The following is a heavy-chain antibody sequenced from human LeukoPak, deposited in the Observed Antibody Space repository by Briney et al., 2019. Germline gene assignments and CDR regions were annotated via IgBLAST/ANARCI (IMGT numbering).Heavy chain of an antibody. V-gene: IGHV3-23*01. Sequence: GGSLRLSCAASGFTFSSYDMGWVRQAPGKGLEWVSAISGSGGSTYYADSEKGRFTISRDNSKNTLYLQMNSLRAGDTAVYYCAKADCSSTSCCWDYYYMDVWGKGTTVTVSS. CDR3: AKADCSSTSCCWDYYYMDV. CDR2: ISGSGGST. J-gene: IGHJ6*03. CDR1: GFTFSSYD. D-gene: IGHD2-2*01.